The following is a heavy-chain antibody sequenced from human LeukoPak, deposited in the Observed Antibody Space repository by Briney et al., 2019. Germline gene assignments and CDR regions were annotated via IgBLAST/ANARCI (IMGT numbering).Heavy chain of an antibody. CDR3: ANGLDQRGGSVDY. Sequence: PGGSLRLSCAASGFTFSSYAMSWVRQAPGKGLEWVSVIGGGGGGTHYADSVKGRFTISRDNSKNTVYLQMNSLRAEDTAVYYCANGLDQRGGSVDYWGQGTLVTVSS. J-gene: IGHJ4*02. V-gene: IGHV3-23*01. CDR1: GFTFSSYA. CDR2: IGGGGGGT. D-gene: IGHD3-10*01.